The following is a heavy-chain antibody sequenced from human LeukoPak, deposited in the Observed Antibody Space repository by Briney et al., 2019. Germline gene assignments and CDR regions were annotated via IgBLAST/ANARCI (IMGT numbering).Heavy chain of an antibody. J-gene: IGHJ5*02. D-gene: IGHD3-22*01. CDR2: IRYDGSNK. CDR3: AKDAGYYYDSSGYYLS. V-gene: IGHV3-30*02. Sequence: PGGSLRLSCAASGFTFSSHGMHWVRQAPGKGLEWVAFIRYDGSNKYYADSVKGRFTISRDNSKNTLYLQMNSLRAEDTAVYYCAKDAGYYYDSSGYYLSWGQGTLVTVSS. CDR1: GFTFSSHG.